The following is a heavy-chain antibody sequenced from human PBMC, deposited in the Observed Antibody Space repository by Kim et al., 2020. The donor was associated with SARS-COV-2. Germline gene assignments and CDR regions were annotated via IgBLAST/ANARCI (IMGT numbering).Heavy chain of an antibody. J-gene: IGHJ4*02. D-gene: IGHD1-26*01. Sequence: SETLSLTCTVSGGSVSSGSYYWSWIRQPPGKGLEWIGYIYYSGSTNYNPSLKSRVTISVDTSKNQFSLKLSSVTAADTAVYYCARGSQYSGSYYTFDYWGQGTLVTVSS. CDR1: GGSVSSGSYY. CDR3: ARGSQYSGSYYTFDY. V-gene: IGHV4-61*01. CDR2: IYYSGST.